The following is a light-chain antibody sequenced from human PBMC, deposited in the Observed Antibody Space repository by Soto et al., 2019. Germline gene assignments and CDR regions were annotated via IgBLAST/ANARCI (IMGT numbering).Light chain of an antibody. Sequence: EMVLPPSPGTMSLSPGERAPLSCRASQSVSFSSLAWYQHKPGRAPRLIIYGKYSRATGITDRFSGSGSGTDFTLIISKVEPEDFGVYFCQKYASSHLTCGGGTTGDIK. CDR2: GKY. CDR1: QSVSFSS. V-gene: IGKV3-20*01. J-gene: IGKJ4*01. CDR3: QKYASSHLT.